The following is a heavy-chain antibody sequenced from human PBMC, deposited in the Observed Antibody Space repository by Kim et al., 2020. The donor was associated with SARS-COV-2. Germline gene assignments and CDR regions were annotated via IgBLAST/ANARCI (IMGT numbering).Heavy chain of an antibody. J-gene: IGHJ1*01. D-gene: IGHD2-21*02. V-gene: IGHV3-30*18. CDR1: GFTFSSYG. CDR2: ISYDGSNK. Sequence: GGSLRLSCAASGFTFSSYGMHWVRQAPGKGLEWVAVISYDGSNKYYADSVKGRFTISRDNSKNTLYLQMNSLRAEDTAVYYCAKDLETYCGGDCYPVIQHWGQGTLVTVSS. CDR3: AKDLETYCGGDCYPVIQH.